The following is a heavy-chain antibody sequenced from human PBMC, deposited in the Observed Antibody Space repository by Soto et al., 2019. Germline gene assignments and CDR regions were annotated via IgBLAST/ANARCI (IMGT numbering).Heavy chain of an antibody. V-gene: IGHV3-23*01. CDR1: GFTFSSYA. D-gene: IGHD2-2*01. CDR3: AEVPAASASYYGMDV. Sequence: GGSLRLSCAASGFTFSSYAMSWVRQAPGKGLEWVSAISGSGGSTYYADSVKGRFTISRDNSKNTLYLQMNSLRAEDTAVYYCAEVPAASASYYGMDVWGQGTTVTVSS. CDR2: ISGSGGST. J-gene: IGHJ6*02.